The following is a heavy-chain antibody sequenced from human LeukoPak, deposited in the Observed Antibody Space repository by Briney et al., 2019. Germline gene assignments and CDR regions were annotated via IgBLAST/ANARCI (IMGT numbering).Heavy chain of an antibody. CDR1: GGTFSSYA. J-gene: IGHJ3*02. V-gene: IGHV1-69*06. D-gene: IGHD3-9*01. CDR3: AITYYDILTGYYVYDAFDI. CDR2: IIPIFGTA. Sequence: ASVKVSCKASGGTFSSYAISWVRQAPGQGLEWMGGIIPIFGTANYAQKFQGRVTITADKSTSTAYMELSSLRFEDTAVYYCAITYYDILTGYYVYDAFDIWSQGTMVTVSS.